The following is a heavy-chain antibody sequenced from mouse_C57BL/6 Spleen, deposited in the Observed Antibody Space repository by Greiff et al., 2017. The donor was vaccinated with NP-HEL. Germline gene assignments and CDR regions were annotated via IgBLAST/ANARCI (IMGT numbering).Heavy chain of an antibody. J-gene: IGHJ3*01. CDR2: IDPSDSYT. V-gene: IGHV1-50*01. D-gene: IGHD1-1*01. Sequence: QVQLQQPGAELVKPGASVKLSCKASGYTFTSYWMQWVKQRPGQGLEWIGEIDPSDSYTNYNQKFKGKATLTVDTSSSTAYMQLSSLTSEDSAVYYCARRYYGSPWFAYWGQGTLVTVSA. CDR1: GYTFTSYW. CDR3: ARRYYGSPWFAY.